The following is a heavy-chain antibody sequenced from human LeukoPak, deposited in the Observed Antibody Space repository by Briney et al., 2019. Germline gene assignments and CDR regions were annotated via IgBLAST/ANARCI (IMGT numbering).Heavy chain of an antibody. CDR3: AREEDQLLDVVGFDY. V-gene: IGHV3-21*01. CDR1: GFTFSSYS. CDR2: ISSSSSYI. D-gene: IGHD2-2*01. Sequence: GGSLRLSCAASGFTFSSYSMNWVRQAPGKGLEWVSSISSSSSYIYYADSVKGRFTISRDNAKNSLYLQMNSLRAEDTAVYYCAREEDQLLDVVGFDYWGQGTLVTVSS. J-gene: IGHJ4*02.